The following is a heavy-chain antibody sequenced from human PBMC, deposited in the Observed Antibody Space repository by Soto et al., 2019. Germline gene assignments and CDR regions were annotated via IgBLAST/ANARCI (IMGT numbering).Heavy chain of an antibody. J-gene: IGHJ4*02. CDR3: ASRPEMATTIADY. Sequence: ASETLSLTCTVSGGSISSSSCYWGWIRQPPGKGLEWIGSIYYSGSTYYNPSLKSRVTISVDTSKNQFSLKLSSVTAADTAVYYCASRPEMATTIADYWGQGTLVTVS. CDR1: GGSISSSSCY. D-gene: IGHD5-12*01. CDR2: IYYSGST. V-gene: IGHV4-39*01.